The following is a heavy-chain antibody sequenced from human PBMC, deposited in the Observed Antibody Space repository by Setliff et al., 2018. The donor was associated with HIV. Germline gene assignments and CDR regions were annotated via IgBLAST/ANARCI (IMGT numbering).Heavy chain of an antibody. V-gene: IGHV3-7*03. D-gene: IGHD3-3*01. CDR3: AREQILELWYYMDV. CDR1: GFSFSSHW. Sequence: GSLRLSCAASGFSFSSHWMTWVRQAPGKGLEWVANIMQDGSVKYYVDSVKGRFTVSRDNAKNSLFLQMNSLRAEDTAVYYCAREQILELWYYMDVWGKGTTVTVSS. CDR2: IMQDGSVK. J-gene: IGHJ6*03.